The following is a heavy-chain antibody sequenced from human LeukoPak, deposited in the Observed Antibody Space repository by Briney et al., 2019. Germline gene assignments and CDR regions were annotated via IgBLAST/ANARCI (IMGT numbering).Heavy chain of an antibody. V-gene: IGHV3-30*18. CDR1: GFTFSSYS. Sequence: GGSLRLSCAASGFTFSSYSMNWVRQAPGKGLEWVAVISYDGSNKYYADSVKGRFTISRDNSKNTLYLQMNSLRAEDTAKYYCAKDGHYYYGMDVWGQGTTVTVSS. CDR2: ISYDGSNK. J-gene: IGHJ6*02. CDR3: AKDGHYYYGMDV.